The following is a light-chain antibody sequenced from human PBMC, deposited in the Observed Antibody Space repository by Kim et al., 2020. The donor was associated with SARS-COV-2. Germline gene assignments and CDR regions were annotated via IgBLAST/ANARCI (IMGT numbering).Light chain of an antibody. CDR3: QVWDSSSDRRV. V-gene: IGLV3-21*04. Sequence: AQGKTARVTCGGSNIGSKSVPWYQQKTGQAPVLVIYYDSDRPSGITERCSGANSGNRDTLTISRVEAGDEADYYCQVWDSSSDRRVFGGGTQLTVL. CDR1: NIGSKS. CDR2: YDS. J-gene: IGLJ3*02.